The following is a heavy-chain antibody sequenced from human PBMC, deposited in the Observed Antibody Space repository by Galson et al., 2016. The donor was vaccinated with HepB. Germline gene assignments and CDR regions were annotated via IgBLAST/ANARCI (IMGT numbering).Heavy chain of an antibody. V-gene: IGHV3-21*01. J-gene: IGHJ4*02. CDR2: ITSTSGHK. Sequence: SLRLSCAVSGVTFGTYTMNWVRQAPGKGLEWVSSITSTSGHKYYADSVKGRFTISRDNAENSLYLQMNTLGDNDTAVYYCARGGCSGGSCYSGTGDYWGQGTLVIVSS. CDR1: GVTFGTYT. CDR3: ARGGCSGGSCYSGTGDY. D-gene: IGHD2-15*01.